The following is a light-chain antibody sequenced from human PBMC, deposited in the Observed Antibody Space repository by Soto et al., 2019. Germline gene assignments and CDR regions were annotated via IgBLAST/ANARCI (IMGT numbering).Light chain of an antibody. V-gene: IGLV3-1*01. J-gene: IGLJ2*01. Sequence: SYELTQPPSVSVSPGQTASITCSGDKLGDKYACWYQQKPGQSPVLVIYQDSKRPSGIPERFSGSNSGNTATLTISGTQAMDEADYYCQVWDSSPGVVFGGGTKLTVL. CDR1: KLGDKY. CDR3: QVWDSSPGVV. CDR2: QDS.